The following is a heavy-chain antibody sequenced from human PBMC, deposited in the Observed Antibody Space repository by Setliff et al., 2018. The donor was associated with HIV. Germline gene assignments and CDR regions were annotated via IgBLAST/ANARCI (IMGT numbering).Heavy chain of an antibody. V-gene: IGHV4-61*09. CDR3: ARQLDRSGWYRSYYFDY. J-gene: IGHJ4*02. CDR2: VYSSGST. CDR1: GVSISSGSFY. D-gene: IGHD6-19*01. Sequence: PSETLSLTCTVSGVSISSGSFYWTWIRQPAGKGLEWIGHVYSSGSTYYNPSLKSRVTISVDTSKNYFSLKLSYVTAADTAVYYCARQLDRSGWYRSYYFDYWGQGTLVTVSS.